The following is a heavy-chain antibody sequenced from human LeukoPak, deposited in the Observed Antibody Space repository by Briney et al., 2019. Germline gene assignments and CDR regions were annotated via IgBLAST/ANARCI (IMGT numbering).Heavy chain of an antibody. CDR3: ARGLSSHGYFDY. CDR2: ISYDGSNK. Sequence: GGSLRLSCAASGFTFSSYAMRWVRQAPGKGLEWVAVISYDGSNKYYADSVKGRFTISRDNSKNTLYLQMNSLRAEDTAVYYCARGLSSHGYFDYWGQGTLVTVSS. J-gene: IGHJ4*02. CDR1: GFTFSSYA. D-gene: IGHD5-18*01. V-gene: IGHV3-30-3*01.